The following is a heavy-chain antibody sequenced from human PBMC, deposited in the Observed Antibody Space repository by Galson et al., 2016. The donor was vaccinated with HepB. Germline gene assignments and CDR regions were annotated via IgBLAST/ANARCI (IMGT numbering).Heavy chain of an antibody. V-gene: IGHV3-7*01. D-gene: IGHD6-19*01. CDR1: GFTFSAYW. Sequence: SLRLSCAASGFTFSAYWMSWVRQAPGKGLEWVAITKSDGSQKYYVDSVKGRFTISRDNAKNSLYLQMNSLRAEDTAVYYCARESGWSFDYWGQGTLVTVSS. CDR3: ARESGWSFDY. CDR2: TKSDGSQK. J-gene: IGHJ4*02.